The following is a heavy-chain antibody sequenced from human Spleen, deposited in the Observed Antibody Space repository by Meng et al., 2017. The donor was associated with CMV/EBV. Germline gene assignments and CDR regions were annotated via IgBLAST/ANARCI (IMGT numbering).Heavy chain of an antibody. CDR1: GYTFTTYG. Sequence: ASVKVSCKASGYTFTTYGISWVRQAPGQGLEWMGWISAYNGNTNFAQKFQGGVTMTTDTSTSTAYMELRSLRSDDTAVYYCARRIRYCSSTSCYMVDGMDVWGQGTTVTVSS. CDR2: ISAYNGNT. D-gene: IGHD2-2*02. CDR3: ARRIRYCSSTSCYMVDGMDV. V-gene: IGHV1-18*01. J-gene: IGHJ6*02.